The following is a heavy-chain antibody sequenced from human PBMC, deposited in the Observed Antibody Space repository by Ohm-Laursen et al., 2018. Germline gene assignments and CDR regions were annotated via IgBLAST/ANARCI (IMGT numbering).Heavy chain of an antibody. V-gene: IGHV1-2*02. CDR3: ARDLVRDVYNWNYEDPYGMDV. CDR1: GYTFTGYY. J-gene: IGHJ6*02. Sequence: ASVKVSCKASGYTFTGYYMHWVRQAPGQGLEWMGWINPNSGGTNYAQKFQGRVTMTRDTSISTAYMELSRLRSDDTAVYYCARDLVRDVYNWNYEDPYGMDVWGQGTTVTVSS. D-gene: IGHD1-7*01. CDR2: INPNSGGT.